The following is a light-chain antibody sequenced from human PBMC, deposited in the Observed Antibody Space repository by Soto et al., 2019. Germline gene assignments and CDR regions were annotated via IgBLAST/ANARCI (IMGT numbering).Light chain of an antibody. V-gene: IGKV1-5*03. CDR1: QGISSW. CDR2: KAP. Sequence: DIQMTQSPSTLSASVGDRVTITCRASQGISSWLAWYQQKPGKTPKLLIYKAPSLESGVPSRFSGSGSGTEFTLTISSLQPDDVAPYYCQQYNSYSLSFGRGTRLEIK. J-gene: IGKJ5*01. CDR3: QQYNSYSLS.